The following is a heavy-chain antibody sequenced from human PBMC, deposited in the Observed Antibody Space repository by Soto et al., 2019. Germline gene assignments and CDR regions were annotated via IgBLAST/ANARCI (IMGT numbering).Heavy chain of an antibody. CDR1: GFTFSSYA. D-gene: IGHD6-6*01. Sequence: GGSLRLSCAASGFTFSSYAMSWVRQAPGKGLEWVSAISGSGGSTYYADSVKGRFTISRDNSKNTLYLQMNSLRAEDTAVYYCAKDLKRVGFIAARGSRGWNWFDPWGEGTLVTVSS. J-gene: IGHJ5*02. CDR3: AKDLKRVGFIAARGSRGWNWFDP. CDR2: ISGSGGST. V-gene: IGHV3-23*01.